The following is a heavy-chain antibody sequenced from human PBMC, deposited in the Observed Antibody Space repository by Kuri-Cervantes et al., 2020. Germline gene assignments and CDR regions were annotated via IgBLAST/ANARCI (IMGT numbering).Heavy chain of an antibody. CDR1: GFTFSSYA. D-gene: IGHD6-19*01. Sequence: GESLKISCAASGFTFSSYAMHWVRQAPGKGLEWVAVISYDGSNKYYADSVKGRFTISRDNSKNTLYLQMNSLRAEDTAVYYCARDWRYGSGYDYWGQGTLVTVSS. CDR2: ISYDGSNK. J-gene: IGHJ4*02. V-gene: IGHV3-30*01. CDR3: ARDWRYGSGYDY.